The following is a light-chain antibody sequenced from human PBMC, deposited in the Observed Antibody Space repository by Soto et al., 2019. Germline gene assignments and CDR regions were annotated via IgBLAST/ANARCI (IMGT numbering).Light chain of an antibody. Sequence: EIVLTQSPGTLSLSPGERATLSCRASQSVISSYLAWYQQKSGQAPRLFIYGASNRATGIPDRFSGSGSGTDVTLTISRLEPEDFAVYYCQQYGSSLWTVGQGTKVEI. J-gene: IGKJ1*01. CDR3: QQYGSSLWT. CDR1: QSVISSY. V-gene: IGKV3-20*01. CDR2: GAS.